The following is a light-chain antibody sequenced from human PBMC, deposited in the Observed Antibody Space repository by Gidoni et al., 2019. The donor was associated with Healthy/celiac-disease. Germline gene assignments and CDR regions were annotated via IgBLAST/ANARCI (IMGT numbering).Light chain of an antibody. CDR1: QSISSW. CDR2: DAS. V-gene: IGKV1-5*01. CDR3: QQYNSYSWT. J-gene: IGKJ1*01. Sequence: DIQMTQSPSTLSASVGDRVTITCRASQSISSWLAWYQQKPGKAPKLLIYDASSLESGVPSRFSGSGYGTEFTLTISSLQPEDFATYYCQQYNSYSWTFGQXTKVEIK.